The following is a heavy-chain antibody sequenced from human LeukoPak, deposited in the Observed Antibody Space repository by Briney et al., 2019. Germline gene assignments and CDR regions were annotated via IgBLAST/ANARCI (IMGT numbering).Heavy chain of an antibody. CDR1: GFTFSSYS. D-gene: IGHD5/OR15-5a*01. CDR2: ISSGSSYI. CDR3: TSDASTSWRSDY. V-gene: IGHV3-21*01. Sequence: GGSLRLSCAASGFTFSSYSMNWVRQAPGKGLEWVSSISSGSSYIYYADSVKSRFTISRDNAKNSLFLQMNSLRAEDTAVYYCTSDASTSWRSDYWGQGTLVTVSS. J-gene: IGHJ4*02.